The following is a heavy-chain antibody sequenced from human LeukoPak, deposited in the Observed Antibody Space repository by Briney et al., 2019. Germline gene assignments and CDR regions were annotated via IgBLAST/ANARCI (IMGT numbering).Heavy chain of an antibody. J-gene: IGHJ1*01. D-gene: IGHD6-13*01. Sequence: SETLSLTCTVSGGSISSSSYYWGWIRQPPGKGLEWIGSIYYSGSTYYNPSLKSRVTISVDTSKNQFSLKLSSVTAADTAVYYCARGPVPTDSSNKYFQHWGQGTLVTVSS. CDR2: IYYSGST. V-gene: IGHV4-39*07. CDR1: GGSISSSSYY. CDR3: ARGPVPTDSSNKYFQH.